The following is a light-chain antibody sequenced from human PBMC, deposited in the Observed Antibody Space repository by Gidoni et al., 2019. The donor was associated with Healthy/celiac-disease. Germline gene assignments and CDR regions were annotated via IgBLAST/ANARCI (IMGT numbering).Light chain of an antibody. V-gene: IGKV3-15*01. CDR3: QQYNNWPWT. Sequence: EIVMTQSPATLSVSPGERATLSCRASQSVSSNLAWYQQKPGQAPRLLIYGASTRATGIPARLSGSGSGTECTLTISSLQSEDFAVYYCQQYNNWPWTFGQGTKVEIK. CDR1: QSVSSN. J-gene: IGKJ1*01. CDR2: GAS.